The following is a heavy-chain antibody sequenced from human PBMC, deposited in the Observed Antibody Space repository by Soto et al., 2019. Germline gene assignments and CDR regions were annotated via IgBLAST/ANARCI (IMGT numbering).Heavy chain of an antibody. J-gene: IGHJ6*02. D-gene: IGHD5-18*01. Sequence: GGSLRLSCAASGFTFSSYSMNWVRQAPGKGLEWVSYISSSSTIYYADSVKGRFTISRDNAKNSLYLQMNSLRDEDTAVYYCAREDGYSYGYYYYYGMDVWGQGTTVTVSS. CDR2: ISSSSTI. V-gene: IGHV3-48*02. CDR1: GFTFSSYS. CDR3: AREDGYSYGYYYYYGMDV.